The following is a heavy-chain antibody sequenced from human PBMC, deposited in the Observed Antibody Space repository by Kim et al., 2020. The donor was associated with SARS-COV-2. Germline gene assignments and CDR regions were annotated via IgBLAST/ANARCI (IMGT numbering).Heavy chain of an antibody. CDR1: GGTFSSYA. D-gene: IGHD3-3*01. Sequence: SVKVSCKASGGTFSSYAISWVRQAPGQGLEWMGGIIPIFGTANYAQKFQGRVTITADESTSTAYMELSSLRSEDTAVYYCARERQQFLYYDFWSGYYGQQYYFDYWGQGTLVTVSS. V-gene: IGHV1-69*13. CDR2: IIPIFGTA. CDR3: ARERQQFLYYDFWSGYYGQQYYFDY. J-gene: IGHJ4*02.